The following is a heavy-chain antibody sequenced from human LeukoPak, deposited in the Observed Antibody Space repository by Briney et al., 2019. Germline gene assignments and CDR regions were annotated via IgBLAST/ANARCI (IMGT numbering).Heavy chain of an antibody. J-gene: IGHJ4*02. D-gene: IGHD2-8*02. CDR3: ARGSDVVLVSHWSFFDY. CDR1: GFTFSSYA. CDR2: IISSGGST. Sequence: SAGSLRLSCAASGFTFSSYAMHWVRQVPGKGLEYVSAIISSGGSTYYANSVKGRFTISRDNSKNTLYLQMGSLRTEVMAIYYCARGSDVVLVSHWSFFDYWGQGTLVTVSS. V-gene: IGHV3-64*01.